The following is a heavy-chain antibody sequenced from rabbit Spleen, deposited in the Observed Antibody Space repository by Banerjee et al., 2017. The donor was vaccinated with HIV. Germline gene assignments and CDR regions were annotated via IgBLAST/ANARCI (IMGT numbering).Heavy chain of an antibody. J-gene: IGHJ6*01. CDR1: GVSFSSAYD. CDR3: ARDAGSTNYMLYFRL. CDR2: INSGSSGSL. V-gene: IGHV1S40*01. D-gene: IGHD1-1*01. Sequence: QSLEESGGDLVKPGASLTLTCTVSGVSFSSAYDMCWVRQAPGKGLEWIGCINSGSSGSLYYATWAEGRFTISKSSSTTVTLQMTSLTVADTATYFCARDAGSTNYMLYFRLWGPGTLVTVS.